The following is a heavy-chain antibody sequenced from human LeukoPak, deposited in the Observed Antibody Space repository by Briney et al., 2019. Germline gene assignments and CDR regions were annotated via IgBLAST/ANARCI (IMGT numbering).Heavy chain of an antibody. V-gene: IGHV4-39*01. J-gene: IGHJ6*02. Sequence: KPSESLSLTCTVAGGSISSSSYYWGWIRQPPGKGLEWIGITYYSGSTYYNPSLKSRVTISVDTSKKQFYLRLSSVTAADAAVYYCARQGAIENGYCYGMDVWGQGTTVTVSS. D-gene: IGHD5-24*01. CDR3: ARQGAIENGYCYGMDV. CDR2: TYYSGST. CDR1: GGSISSSSYY.